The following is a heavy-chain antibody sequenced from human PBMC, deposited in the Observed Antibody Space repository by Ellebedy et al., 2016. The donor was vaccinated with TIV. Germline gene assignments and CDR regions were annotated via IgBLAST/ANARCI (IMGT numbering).Heavy chain of an antibody. Sequence: GGSLRLSCTASGFTFGDYAMSWFRQAPGKGLEWVGFIGSKAYGGTTEYAASVKGRFTISRDDSKSIAYLQMNSLKTEDTAVYYCTRLDYGDYFGGAFDIWGQGTMVTVSS. CDR3: TRLDYGDYFGGAFDI. J-gene: IGHJ3*02. CDR1: GFTFGDYA. D-gene: IGHD4-17*01. CDR2: IGSKAYGGTT. V-gene: IGHV3-49*03.